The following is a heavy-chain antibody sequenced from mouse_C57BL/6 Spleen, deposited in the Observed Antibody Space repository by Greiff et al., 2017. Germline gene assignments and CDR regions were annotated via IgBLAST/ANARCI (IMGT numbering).Heavy chain of an antibody. CDR2: IDPSDSYT. Sequence: QVQLQQPGAELVMPGASVKLSCKASGYTFTSSWMHWVKQRPGQGLEWIGEIDPSDSYTNYNQKFKGKSTLTVDKSSSTAYMQLSSLTSEDSAVYYCARGDDYDYWGQGTTLTVSS. J-gene: IGHJ2*01. V-gene: IGHV1-69*01. CDR3: ARGDDYDY. CDR1: GYTFTSSW. D-gene: IGHD2-4*01.